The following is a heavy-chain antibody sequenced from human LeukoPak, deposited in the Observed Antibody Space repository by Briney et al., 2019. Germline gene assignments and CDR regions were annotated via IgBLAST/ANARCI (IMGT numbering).Heavy chain of an antibody. D-gene: IGHD6-19*01. J-gene: IGHJ3*02. Sequence: GGSLRLSCAASGFTFSSYSMNWVRQVPGKGLEWVSSISSSSSYIYYADSVKGRFTISRDNAKNSLYLQMNSLRAEDTAVYYCARDMEEQWPSDAFDIWGQGTMVTVSS. V-gene: IGHV3-21*01. CDR1: GFTFSSYS. CDR2: ISSSSSYI. CDR3: ARDMEEQWPSDAFDI.